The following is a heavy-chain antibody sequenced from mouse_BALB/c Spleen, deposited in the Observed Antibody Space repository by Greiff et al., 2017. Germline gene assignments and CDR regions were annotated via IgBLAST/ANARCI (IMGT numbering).Heavy chain of an antibody. CDR2: INPSSGYT. Sequence: QVQLQQSAAELARPGASVKMSCKASGYTFTSYTMHWVKQRPGQGLEWIGYINPSSGYTEYNQKFKDKTTLTADKSSSTAYMQLSSLTSEDSAVYYCARGGHYYGGRDYFDDWGQGTTLTVSS. CDR1: GYTFTSYT. D-gene: IGHD1-1*01. CDR3: ARGGHYYGGRDYFDD. J-gene: IGHJ2*01. V-gene: IGHV1-4*02.